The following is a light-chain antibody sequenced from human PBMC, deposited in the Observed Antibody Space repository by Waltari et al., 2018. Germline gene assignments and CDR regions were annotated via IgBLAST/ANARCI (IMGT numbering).Light chain of an antibody. CDR1: QSVSRT. V-gene: IGKV3-20*01. J-gene: IGKJ1*01. CDR3: QKYGTLPAT. Sequence: EIVLTQSLGTLSLSPGERATLSCRASQSVSRTLAWYQQKPGQAPRLLIYDASTRATGIPDRFSGSGFGTDFSLTISRLEPEDFAVYYCQKYGTLPATFGQGTTVEIK. CDR2: DAS.